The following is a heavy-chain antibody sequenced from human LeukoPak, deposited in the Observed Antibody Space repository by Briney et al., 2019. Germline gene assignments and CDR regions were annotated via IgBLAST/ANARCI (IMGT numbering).Heavy chain of an antibody. V-gene: IGHV1-69*04. J-gene: IGHJ4*02. CDR2: IIPILGIA. CDR1: GGTFSSYA. Sequence: SVKLSFKSSGGTFSSYAISWVRHAPGQALEWRGKIIPILGIANYAQKFQGRVTITADKSTSTAYMELSSLRSEDTAVYYCARTRDYDILTGYPFDYWGQGTLVTVSS. D-gene: IGHD3-9*01. CDR3: ARTRDYDILTGYPFDY.